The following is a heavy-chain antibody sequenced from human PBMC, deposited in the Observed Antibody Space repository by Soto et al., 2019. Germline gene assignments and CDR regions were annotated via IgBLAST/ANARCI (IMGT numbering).Heavy chain of an antibody. V-gene: IGHV5-51*01. CDR1: GYSFTSYW. CDR2: IYPGDSDT. Sequence: GESLKISCKGSGYSFTSYWIGWVRQMPGKGLEWMGIIYPGDSDTRYSPSFRGQVTISADKSISTAYLQWSSLKASDTAMYYCARHVTMVRGVIIRYYYYGMDVWGQGTTVTVSS. J-gene: IGHJ6*02. CDR3: ARHVTMVRGVIIRYYYYGMDV. D-gene: IGHD3-10*01.